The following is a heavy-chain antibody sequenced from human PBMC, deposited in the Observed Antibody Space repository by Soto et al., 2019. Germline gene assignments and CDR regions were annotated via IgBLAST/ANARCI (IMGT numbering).Heavy chain of an antibody. CDR2: ISYDGSNK. CDR3: AGIVVVTAVGDY. CDR1: GFTFSSYA. J-gene: IGHJ4*02. D-gene: IGHD2-21*02. Sequence: LRLSCAASGFTFSSYAMHWVRQAPGKGLEWVAVISYDGSNKYYADSVKGRFTISRDNSKNTLYLQMNSLRAEDTAVYYCAGIVVVTAVGDYWGQGTLVTVSS. V-gene: IGHV3-30-3*01.